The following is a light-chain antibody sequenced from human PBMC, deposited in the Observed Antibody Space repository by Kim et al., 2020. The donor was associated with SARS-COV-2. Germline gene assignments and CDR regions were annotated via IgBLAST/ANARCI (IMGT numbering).Light chain of an antibody. V-gene: IGKV1-5*03. CDR3: QQYSHYSRT. J-gene: IGKJ1*01. Sequence: DIQMTQFPSTLSGSVGDRVTITCRASQSFNDWLAWYQQKPGKAPNLLIYKASNLKSGVSSRFSGSGSGTEFTLTISSLQPDDAATYYCQQYSHYSRTLGQGTKVEIK. CDR1: QSFNDW. CDR2: KAS.